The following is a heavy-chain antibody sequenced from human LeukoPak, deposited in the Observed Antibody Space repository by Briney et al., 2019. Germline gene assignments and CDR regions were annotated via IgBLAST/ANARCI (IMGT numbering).Heavy chain of an antibody. CDR3: AREKVVPAAKRHPHFDY. V-gene: IGHV3-21*01. Sequence: GGSLRLSCAASGFTFSSYSMNWVRQAPGKGLQWVSSISSSSSYIYYADSVKGRFTISRDNAKNSLYLQMNSLRAEDTAVYYCAREKVVPAAKRHPHFDYWGQGTLVTVSS. CDR1: GFTFSSYS. J-gene: IGHJ4*02. D-gene: IGHD2-2*01. CDR2: ISSSSSYI.